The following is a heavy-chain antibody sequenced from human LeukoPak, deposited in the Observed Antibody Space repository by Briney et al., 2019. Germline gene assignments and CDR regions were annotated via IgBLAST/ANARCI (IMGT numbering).Heavy chain of an antibody. Sequence: PGGSLRLSCVASGFSFSTYWMSWVRQAPGKGLEWVANIKEDGSEKYYVDSVKGRFTMSRDNAKNSVYLQMNRLRVEDTAVYYCARDERGPYCSSTSCPPHYGMDVWGQGTTVTVSS. J-gene: IGHJ6*02. V-gene: IGHV3-7*01. D-gene: IGHD2-2*01. CDR3: ARDERGPYCSSTSCPPHYGMDV. CDR1: GFSFSTYW. CDR2: IKEDGSEK.